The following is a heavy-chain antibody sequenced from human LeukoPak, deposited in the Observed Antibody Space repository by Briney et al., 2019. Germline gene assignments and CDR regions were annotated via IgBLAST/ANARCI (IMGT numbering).Heavy chain of an antibody. CDR3: AREQVDRIWYFDY. Sequence: GGSLRLSCAASGFTFSSYSMNWVRQAPGKGLEWVSSISSNSIYVFYADSMKGRFTISRDNAKNSLSLQMNSLRAEDTAVYYCAREQVDRIWYFDYWGQGTLVTVSS. V-gene: IGHV3-21*01. D-gene: IGHD1-14*01. CDR2: ISSNSIYV. J-gene: IGHJ4*02. CDR1: GFTFSSYS.